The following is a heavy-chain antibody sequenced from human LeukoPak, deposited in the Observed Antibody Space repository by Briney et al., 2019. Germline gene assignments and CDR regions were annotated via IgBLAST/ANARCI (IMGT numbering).Heavy chain of an antibody. CDR1: GASISGHY. CDR3: ARNRYDSWSGLMRGPDDAFDI. CDR2: IHYSGST. D-gene: IGHD3-3*01. V-gene: IGHV4-59*11. J-gene: IGHJ3*02. Sequence: SETLSLTCAVSGASISGHYWSWIRQPPGKELEWIGYIHYSGSTNYNPSVRSRVTISVDTSKKQFSLKLSSATAADTAVYYCARNRYDSWSGLMRGPDDAFDIWGQGTMVTVSS.